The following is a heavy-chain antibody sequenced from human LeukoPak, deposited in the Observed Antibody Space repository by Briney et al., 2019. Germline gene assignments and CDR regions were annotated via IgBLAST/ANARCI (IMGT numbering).Heavy chain of an antibody. CDR1: GFAFNTYD. D-gene: IGHD1-26*01. CDR2: IGTAGDT. Sequence: GGSLRLSCAASGFAFNTYDMHWVGQAVGKGPEWAAGIGTAGDTYYLDSVKGRFTISRENGKNSLYLQMNSLRVGDTAVYYCARGTVGAGVFDVWGQGTLVTVS. J-gene: IGHJ3*01. CDR3: ARGTVGAGVFDV. V-gene: IGHV3-13*01.